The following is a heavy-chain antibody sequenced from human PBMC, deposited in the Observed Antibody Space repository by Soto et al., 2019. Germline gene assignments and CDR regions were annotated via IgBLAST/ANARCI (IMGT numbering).Heavy chain of an antibody. Sequence: SETLSLTCTVSGGSISSGDYYWSWIRQHPGKGLEWIGYIYYSGSTYYNPSLKSRVTISVDTSKNQFSLKLSSVTAADTAVYYCARASGYCSGGSCSVFDYWGQGTLVTVSS. CDR3: ARASGYCSGGSCSVFDY. V-gene: IGHV4-31*03. CDR1: GGSISSGDYY. CDR2: IYYSGST. J-gene: IGHJ4*02. D-gene: IGHD2-15*01.